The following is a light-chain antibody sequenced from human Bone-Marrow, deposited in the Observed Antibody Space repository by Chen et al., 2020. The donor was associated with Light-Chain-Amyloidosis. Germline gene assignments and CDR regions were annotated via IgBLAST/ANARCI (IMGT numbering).Light chain of an antibody. J-gene: IGLJ3*02. CDR2: VNN. V-gene: IGLV1-40*01. Sequence: QSVLTQPPSVSGAPGPRVTIPCPGSSPNIGAGYDVHWYQQLPGTAPKLLIYVNNNRPSGVPDRFSGSKSGTSASLAITGLQAEDEADYYCQSYDSSLSGSVFGGGTKLTVL. CDR3: QSYDSSLSGSV. CDR1: SPNIGAGYD.